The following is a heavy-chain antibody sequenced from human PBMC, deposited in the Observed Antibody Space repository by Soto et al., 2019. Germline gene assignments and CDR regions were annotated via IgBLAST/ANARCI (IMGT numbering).Heavy chain of an antibody. CDR3: AGWGLHGYTNGGLSYFHS. D-gene: IGHD5-18*01. Sequence: EVHLLESGGGLVQPGGSLRLSCAASELSSSNHAMTWVRQAPGKGLEWVSGISGSDGGAYYADSVKGRFTISRDNSRSALYLEMDRLGGEDHAAYFCAGWGLHGYTNGGLSYFHSWGQGTLVTVSS. CDR1: ELSSSNHA. J-gene: IGHJ4*02. V-gene: IGHV3-23*01. CDR2: ISGSDGGA.